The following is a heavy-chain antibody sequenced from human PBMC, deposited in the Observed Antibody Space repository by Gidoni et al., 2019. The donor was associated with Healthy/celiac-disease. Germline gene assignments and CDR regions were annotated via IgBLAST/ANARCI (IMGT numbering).Heavy chain of an antibody. D-gene: IGHD3-16*01. V-gene: IGHV3-49*04. Sequence: EVQLVESGGGLVQPGRSLRLSCTVPGFTFGDYALSWVRQAPGSGLEWVGFIRTKDYNGTTEYDPSVKDRFTISRDDSKNIAYLQMNSLKTEDTAVYYCLRGWGVDWGQGTLVTVSS. CDR1: GFTFGDYA. J-gene: IGHJ4*02. CDR2: IRTKDYNGTT. CDR3: LRGWGVD.